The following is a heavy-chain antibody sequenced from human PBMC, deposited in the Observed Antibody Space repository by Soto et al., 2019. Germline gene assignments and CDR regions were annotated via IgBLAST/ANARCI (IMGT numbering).Heavy chain of an antibody. CDR2: IIPIFGTA. J-gene: IGHJ6*02. CDR1: GCTFSIYA. V-gene: IGHV1-69*13. D-gene: IGHD6-13*01. Sequence: GASVKVSCKASGCTFSIYASSWVRQAPGQGLEWMGGIIPIFGTANYAQKFPGRVTITADESTSTAYMELSSLRSEDTAVYYCALPLAAAGSRYYYGMDVWGQGTTVTVYS. CDR3: ALPLAAAGSRYYYGMDV.